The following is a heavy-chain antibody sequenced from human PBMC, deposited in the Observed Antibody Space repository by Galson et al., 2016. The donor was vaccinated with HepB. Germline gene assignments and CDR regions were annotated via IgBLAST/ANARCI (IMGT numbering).Heavy chain of an antibody. D-gene: IGHD6-19*01. J-gene: IGHJ4*02. CDR2: FIPSGGAT. Sequence: SVKVSCKASGYTLTNYYMHWVRQAPGQGLEWMGIFIPSGGATRYAQKFQGRVTMTSDTSTSTVYMEVNSLTSEDTAVYFCARGGLAVAANRAGGGDYWGQGTLVTVSS. CDR1: GYTLTNYY. CDR3: ARGGLAVAANRAGGGDY. V-gene: IGHV1-46*01.